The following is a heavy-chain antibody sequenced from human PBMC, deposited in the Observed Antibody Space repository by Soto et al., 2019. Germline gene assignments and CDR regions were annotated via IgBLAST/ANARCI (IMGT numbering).Heavy chain of an antibody. D-gene: IGHD3-9*01. J-gene: IGHJ5*02. V-gene: IGHV4-30-4*01. CDR2: IYYSGST. CDR1: GGSISSGDYY. CDR3: AGYDILTGWFAP. Sequence: QVQLQESGPGLVKPSQTLSLTCTVSGGSISSGDYYWSWIRQPPGKGLEWIGYIYYSGSTYYNPSLKGRFTIPVDPSKNQFSLKLSSVTAADTAVYYWAGYDILTGWFAPWGQGTLVTVSS.